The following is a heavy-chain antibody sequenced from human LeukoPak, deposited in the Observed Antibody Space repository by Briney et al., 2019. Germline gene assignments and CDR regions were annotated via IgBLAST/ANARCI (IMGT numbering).Heavy chain of an antibody. D-gene: IGHD3-22*01. Sequence: SVKVSCKASGGTFSSYAISRVRQAPGQGLEWMGGIIPIFGTANYAQRFQGRLTITADESTSTAYMDLSSLRSDDTAVYYCARNIGDSGYYDYWGQGTLVTVSS. CDR3: ARNIGDSGYYDY. CDR2: IIPIFGTA. V-gene: IGHV1-69*13. CDR1: GGTFSSYA. J-gene: IGHJ4*02.